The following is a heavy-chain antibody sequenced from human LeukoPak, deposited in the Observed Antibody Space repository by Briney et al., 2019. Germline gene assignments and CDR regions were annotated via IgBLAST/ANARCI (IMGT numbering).Heavy chain of an antibody. CDR1: GVSFRDYT. D-gene: IGHD6-13*01. Sequence: SVKVSCKASGVSFRDYTINWVRQAPGQGLEWMGAIIPISGTTNYAQRLRGRVTLTMDDSATTAFMEMSSLRSEDTAVYYCASRFTARQLVPADYYHMDVWGKGTTVFVSS. CDR3: ASRFTARQLVPADYYHMDV. J-gene: IGHJ6*03. V-gene: IGHV1-69*05. CDR2: IIPISGTT.